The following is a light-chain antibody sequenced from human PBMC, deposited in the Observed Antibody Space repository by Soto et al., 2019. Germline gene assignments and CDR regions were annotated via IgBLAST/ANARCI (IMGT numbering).Light chain of an antibody. V-gene: IGKV1-33*01. CDR3: QQYDHPPYT. CDR1: QSIDKY. Sequence: DIQLTQSPSSLSASVGDRITITCRAGQSIDKYLNWYQQKPGKAPKLLIYDASNLERGVPSRFSGSGSGTDFSLTVDSLQPEDTATYYCQQYDHPPYTFGQGTKLEIK. J-gene: IGKJ2*01. CDR2: DAS.